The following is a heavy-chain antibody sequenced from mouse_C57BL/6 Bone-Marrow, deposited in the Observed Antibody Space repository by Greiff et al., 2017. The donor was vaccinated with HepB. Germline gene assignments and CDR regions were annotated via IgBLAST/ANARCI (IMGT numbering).Heavy chain of an antibody. V-gene: IGHV1-81*01. J-gene: IGHJ3*01. D-gene: IGHD1-1*02. CDR2: IYPRSGNT. CDR1: GYTFTSYG. CDR3: ARSRRHGGSSFAY. Sequence: VQGVESGAELARPGASVKLSCKASGYTFTSYGISWVKQRTGQGLEWIGEIYPRSGNTYYNEKFKGKATLTADKSSSTAYMELRSLTSEDSAVYFCARSRRHGGSSFAYWGQGTLVTVSA.